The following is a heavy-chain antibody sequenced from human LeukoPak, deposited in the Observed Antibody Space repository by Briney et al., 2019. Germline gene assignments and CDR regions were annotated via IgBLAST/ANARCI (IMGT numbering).Heavy chain of an antibody. CDR1: GYTFTSYG. D-gene: IGHD3-22*01. J-gene: IGHJ4*02. V-gene: IGHV1-18*01. Sequence: ASVKVSCKASGYTFTSYGISWVRRAPGQGLEWMGWISAYNGNTNYAQKLQGRVTMTTDTSTSTAYMELRSLRSDDTAVYYCARDRRYYDSSAYIRGFDYWGQGTLVTVSS. CDR3: ARDRRYYDSSAYIRGFDY. CDR2: ISAYNGNT.